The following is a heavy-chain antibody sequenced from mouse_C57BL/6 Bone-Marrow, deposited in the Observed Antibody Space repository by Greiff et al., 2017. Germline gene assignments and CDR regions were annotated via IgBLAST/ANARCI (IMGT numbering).Heavy chain of an antibody. CDR2: IDPSDSYT. Sequence: QVQLQQPGAELVKPGASVKLSCKASGYTFTSYWMQWVKQRPGQGLEWIGEIDPSDSYTNYNQKFKGKATLTVDTSSSTAYMQLSSLTSEDSAVYYCARKITTVVPDYWGQGTTLTVSS. CDR3: ARKITTVVPDY. V-gene: IGHV1-50*01. CDR1: GYTFTSYW. D-gene: IGHD1-1*01. J-gene: IGHJ2*01.